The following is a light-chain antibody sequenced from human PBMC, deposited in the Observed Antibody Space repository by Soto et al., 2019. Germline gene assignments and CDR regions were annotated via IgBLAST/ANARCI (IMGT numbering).Light chain of an antibody. CDR2: DVN. CDR1: SSDIGAYNF. V-gene: IGLV2-14*03. Sequence: QSVLTQPASVSGSPGQSITISCTGTSSDIGAYNFVSWYQQHPGKAPKLMLYDVNIRPSGVSNRFSGPKSGNTASLTISGLPAEDEADYYCTSWTTSTTMIFGGGTKLTVL. J-gene: IGLJ2*01. CDR3: TSWTTSTTMI.